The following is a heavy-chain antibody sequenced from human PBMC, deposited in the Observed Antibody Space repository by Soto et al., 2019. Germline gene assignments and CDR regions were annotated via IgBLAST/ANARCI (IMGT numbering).Heavy chain of an antibody. CDR2: ISAYNGNT. CDR1: GYTFTSYG. Sequence: ASVKVSCKASGYTFTSYGISWVRQAPGQGLEWMGWISAYNGNTKYAQKLQDRVTMTTDTSTSTAYMELRNLRSDDTAVYYCARDEGVYYYDSSGYPPRYWGQGTLVAVSS. V-gene: IGHV1-18*01. J-gene: IGHJ4*02. CDR3: ARDEGVYYYDSSGYPPRY. D-gene: IGHD3-22*01.